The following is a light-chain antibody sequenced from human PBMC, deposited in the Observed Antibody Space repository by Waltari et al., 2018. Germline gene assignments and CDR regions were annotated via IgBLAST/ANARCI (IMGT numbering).Light chain of an antibody. J-gene: IGKJ4*01. CDR3: QQYAGSPIT. CDR1: QSVSHSN. Sequence: ELVFTQSPGTLPLSPGERATLSFRATQSVSHSNLAWYQQKGGQAPRLLIYGASSRATGIPDRFSGSGSGTDCTLSISRLEPEDYGVYYCQQYAGSPITFGGGTKVEI. CDR2: GAS. V-gene: IGKV3-20*01.